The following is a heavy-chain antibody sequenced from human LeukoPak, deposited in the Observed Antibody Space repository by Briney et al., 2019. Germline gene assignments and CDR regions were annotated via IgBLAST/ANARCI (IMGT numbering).Heavy chain of an antibody. CDR3: ARDFYDSSGSSLDY. CDR1: GFTFSSYG. Sequence: GGSLRLSCAASGFTFSSYGMNWVRQAPGKGLEWLSSISSSSDYIYYADSVTGRFTISRDNAKNSLYLQMNRLRAEDTAVYYCARDFYDSSGSSLDYWGQGTLVTVSS. V-gene: IGHV3-21*01. D-gene: IGHD3-22*01. J-gene: IGHJ4*02. CDR2: ISSSSDYI.